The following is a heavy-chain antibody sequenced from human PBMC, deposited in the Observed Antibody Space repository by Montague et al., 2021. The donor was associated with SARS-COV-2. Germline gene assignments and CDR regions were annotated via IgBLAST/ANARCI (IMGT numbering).Heavy chain of an antibody. CDR3: ARAQITCFIANCVNYFEV. Sequence: SETLSLTCEVSGDSISSYNWSWIRQSQGQGMEWIGYVHYTGSTKSTPSLTTRVTLTLYTTKYHFPLTLRPVTVAATDIYYCARAQITCFIANCVNYFEVWGLGALVTVSS. CDR1: GDSISSYN. D-gene: IGHD1-1*01. J-gene: IGHJ4*02. CDR2: VHYTGST. V-gene: IGHV4-59*01.